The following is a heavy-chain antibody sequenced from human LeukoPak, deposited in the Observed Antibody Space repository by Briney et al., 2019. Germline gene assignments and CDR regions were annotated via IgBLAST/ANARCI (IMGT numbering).Heavy chain of an antibody. J-gene: IGHJ5*02. D-gene: IGHD5-18*01. CDR2: ISSSGSTI. CDR1: GFTFSSYE. V-gene: IGHV3-48*03. Sequence: GGSLRLSCAASGFTFSSYEMNWVRQAPGKGLEWVSYISSSGSTIYYADSVKGRFTISRDNAKNSLYLQMNSLRAEDTAVYYCARELGDTAMVRWFDPWGLGTLVTVSS. CDR3: ARELGDTAMVRWFDP.